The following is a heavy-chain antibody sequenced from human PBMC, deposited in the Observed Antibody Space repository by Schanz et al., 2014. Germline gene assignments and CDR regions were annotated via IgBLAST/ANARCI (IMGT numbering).Heavy chain of an antibody. Sequence: EVQLVESGGGLVQPGGSLRLSCAASGFTFRGYAMSWVRQAPGKGLQWVSTISNGGGGYISYADFVKGRFTISRDNSKNALYRQMTTLRAEDTAVYYCARRITGTHHNPYYHGMDVWGQGTTVTVSS. CDR3: ARRITGTHHNPYYHGMDV. J-gene: IGHJ6*02. CDR2: ISNGGGGYI. V-gene: IGHV3-23*04. CDR1: GFTFRGYA. D-gene: IGHD1-20*01.